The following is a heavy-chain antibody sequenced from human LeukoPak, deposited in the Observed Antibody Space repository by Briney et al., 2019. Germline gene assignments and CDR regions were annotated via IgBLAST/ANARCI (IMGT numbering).Heavy chain of an antibody. J-gene: IGHJ3*02. CDR2: IYPNDSDT. CDR3: ARRLGYSSSWYAAFDI. V-gene: IGHV5-51*01. Sequence: GESLKISCKGSGYSFTSYWIGWVRQMPGKGLEWMGIIYPNDSDTRYSPSFQGQVTISADKSISTAYLQWSSLKASDTAMYYCARRLGYSSSWYAAFDIWGQGTMVTVSS. D-gene: IGHD6-13*01. CDR1: GYSFTSYW.